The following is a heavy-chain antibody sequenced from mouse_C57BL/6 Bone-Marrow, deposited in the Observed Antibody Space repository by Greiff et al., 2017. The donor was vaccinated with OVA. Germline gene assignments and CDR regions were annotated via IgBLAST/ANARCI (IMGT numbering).Heavy chain of an antibody. CDR3: ANSPYYYGSDWYFDV. CDR1: GYTFTSYW. D-gene: IGHD1-1*01. Sequence: VQLQQPGAELVKPGASVKLSCKASGYTFTSYWMHWVKQRPGQGLEWIGMIHPNSGSTNYNEKFKSKATLTVDKSSSTAYMQLSSLTSEDSAVYYCANSPYYYGSDWYFDVWGTGTTVTVSS. CDR2: IHPNSGST. V-gene: IGHV1-64*01. J-gene: IGHJ1*03.